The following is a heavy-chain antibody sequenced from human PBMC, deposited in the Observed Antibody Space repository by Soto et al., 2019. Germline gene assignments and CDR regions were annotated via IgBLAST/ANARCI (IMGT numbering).Heavy chain of an antibody. J-gene: IGHJ5*02. CDR2: INPSGGAA. CDR1: GHTFANYY. V-gene: IGHV1-46*01. Sequence: QVQLVQSGAEVKKPGASVTVSCKASGHTFANYYIHWVRQAPGQGLEWMGKINPSGGAATYAQGFQGRVTMTLDTSATTVVLEMRSLTTDDTAVYYCAKQTVELSLGGFAPWGQGTLVTISS. CDR3: AKQTVELSLGGFAP. D-gene: IGHD1-1*01.